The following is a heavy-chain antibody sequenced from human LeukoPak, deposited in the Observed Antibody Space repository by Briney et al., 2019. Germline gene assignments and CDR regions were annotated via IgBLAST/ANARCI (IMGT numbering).Heavy chain of an antibody. CDR2: IYTSGST. D-gene: IGHD4-17*01. J-gene: IGHJ5*02. CDR3: ARDSMTTAGYNWFDP. CDR1: GGSISSYY. Sequence: KASETLSLTCTVSGGSISSYYWSWIRQPAGKGLEWIGRIYTSGSTNYNPSLKSRVTMSVDTSKNQFSLKLSSVTAADTAVYYCARDSMTTAGYNWFDPWGQGTLVTVSS. V-gene: IGHV4-4*07.